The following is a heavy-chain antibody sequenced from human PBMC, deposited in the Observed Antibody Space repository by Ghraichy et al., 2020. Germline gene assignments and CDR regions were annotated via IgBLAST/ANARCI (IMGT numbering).Heavy chain of an antibody. V-gene: IGHV3-23*01. D-gene: IGHD3-22*01. J-gene: IGHJ4*02. Sequence: GGSLRLSCAASGFTFSSYAMSWGREGPGKGLELVSAISGSGGSTYYADTVKGRFTISRDNSKNTLYLQMNSLRAEDTAVYYCAKDLGLAYYDSSVIGFDYWGQGTLVTVSS. CDR1: GFTFSSYA. CDR3: AKDLGLAYYDSSVIGFDY. CDR2: ISGSGGST.